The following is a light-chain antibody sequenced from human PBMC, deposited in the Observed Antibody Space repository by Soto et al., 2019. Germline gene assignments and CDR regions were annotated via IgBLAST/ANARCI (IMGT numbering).Light chain of an antibody. V-gene: IGKV1-39*01. Sequence: DIQMTQSPSSLSASVGDRVTITCRASENINRHLNSYQQQLGKAPKLLIYGASNLQNGVPSRFRGGGSGTDFTLIITSLQPEDFATYYCQQSYTALSITFGQGTRLEIK. CDR1: ENINRH. J-gene: IGKJ5*01. CDR3: QQSYTALSIT. CDR2: GAS.